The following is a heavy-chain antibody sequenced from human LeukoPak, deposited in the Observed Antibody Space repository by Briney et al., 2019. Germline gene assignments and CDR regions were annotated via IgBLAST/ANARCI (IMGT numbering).Heavy chain of an antibody. V-gene: IGHV3-30*18. CDR3: AKDPTYCGGDCRDY. CDR2: ISYDGSNK. CDR1: GFTFSSYG. J-gene: IGHJ4*02. D-gene: IGHD2-21*02. Sequence: GRSLRLSCAASGFTFSSYGMHWVRQAPGKGLEWGAVISYDGSNKYYADSVKGRFTISRDNSKNTLYLQMNSLRAEDTAVYYCAKDPTYCGGDCRDYWGQGTLVTVSS.